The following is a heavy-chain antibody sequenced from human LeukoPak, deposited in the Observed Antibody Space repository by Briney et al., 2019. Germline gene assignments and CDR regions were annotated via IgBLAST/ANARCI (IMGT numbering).Heavy chain of an antibody. D-gene: IGHD6-13*01. J-gene: IGHJ3*02. CDR2: IFYSGST. CDR1: GGSISPYY. CDR3: ARRFVGDSSSWGASDI. Sequence: RTSETLSLTCTVSGGSISPYYWSWIRQPPGKGLEWIGYIFYSGSTNYNSSLRSRVTISVDTSKNQFSLKLSSVTAADTAVYYCARRFVGDSSSWGASDIWGQGTMVTVSS. V-gene: IGHV4-59*08.